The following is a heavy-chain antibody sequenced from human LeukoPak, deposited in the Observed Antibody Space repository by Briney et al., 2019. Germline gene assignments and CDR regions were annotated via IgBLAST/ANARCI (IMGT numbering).Heavy chain of an antibody. D-gene: IGHD3-22*01. CDR3: ARCGYYDSSGYYYWAFDI. Sequence: PSETLSLTCTVSGGSTSSYYWSWIRQPPGKGLEWIGYIYYSGSTNYNPSLKSRVTISVDTSKNQFSLKLSSVTAADTAVYYCARCGYYDSSGYYYWAFDIWGQGTMVTVSS. J-gene: IGHJ3*02. CDR2: IYYSGST. V-gene: IGHV4-59*01. CDR1: GGSTSSYY.